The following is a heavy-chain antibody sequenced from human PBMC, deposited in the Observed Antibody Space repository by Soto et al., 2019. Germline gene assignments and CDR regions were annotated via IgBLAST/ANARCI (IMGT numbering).Heavy chain of an antibody. CDR2: ISGGGGTT. CDR1: EFTFSSYA. D-gene: IGHD2-15*01. V-gene: IGHV3-23*01. CDR3: AKDRSSRTYCSGGTCYTAFDY. Sequence: EVQLLESGGGLVQPGGSLRLSCAASEFTFSSYAMSWVRQAPGKGLEWVSVISGGGGTTYYADSVKGRFTISRDNSENTLYLQMNSLRAEDTAVYYCAKDRSSRTYCSGGTCYTAFDYWGQGTLVTVSS. J-gene: IGHJ4*02.